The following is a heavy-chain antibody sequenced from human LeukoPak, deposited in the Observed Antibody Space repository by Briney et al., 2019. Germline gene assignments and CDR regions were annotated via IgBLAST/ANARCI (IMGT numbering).Heavy chain of an antibody. CDR1: GGSISSYY. CDR3: ARRLGSGGRDYFDY. V-gene: IGHV4-59*08. CDR2: IYYSGST. J-gene: IGHJ4*02. D-gene: IGHD3-10*01. Sequence: SETLSLTCTVSGGSISSYYWSWIRQPPGKGLEWIGHIYYSGSTNYNPSLKSRVTISVDTSKNQFSLKLSSVTAADTAVYYCARRLGSGGRDYFDYWGQGTLVTVSS.